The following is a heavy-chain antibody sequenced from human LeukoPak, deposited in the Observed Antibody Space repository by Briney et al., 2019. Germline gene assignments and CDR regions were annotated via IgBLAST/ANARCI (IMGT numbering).Heavy chain of an antibody. J-gene: IGHJ4*02. CDR3: ANAFELAGFNDY. CDR2: INTDGSST. D-gene: IGHD3-10*01. Sequence: PGGSLRLSCATSGFTFSSYWMHWVRQAPGKGLVWVSRINTDGSSTSYADSVKGRFTISRDNAKNTLYLQMNSLRAEDTAVYYCANAFELAGFNDYWGQGTLVTVSS. V-gene: IGHV3-74*01. CDR1: GFTFSSYW.